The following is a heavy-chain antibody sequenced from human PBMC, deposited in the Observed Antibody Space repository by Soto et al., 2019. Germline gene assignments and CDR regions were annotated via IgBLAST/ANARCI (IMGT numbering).Heavy chain of an antibody. CDR1: GYTFTIYG. J-gene: IGHJ5*02. V-gene: IGHV1-18*01. D-gene: IGHD3-10*01. CDR3: ARERSGSYHLSP. Sequence: QVQLVQSGAEVKKPGASVKVSCKASGYTFTIYGISWVRQAPGQGLEWMGWISDYNGNTNYAQKFQGRVTMTTDTSTSTGYMELRSLRSDDTAIYYGARERSGSYHLSPWGQGTLVTVSS. CDR2: ISDYNGNT.